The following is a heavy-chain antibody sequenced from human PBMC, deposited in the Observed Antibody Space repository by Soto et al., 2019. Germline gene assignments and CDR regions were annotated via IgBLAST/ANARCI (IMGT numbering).Heavy chain of an antibody. D-gene: IGHD2-15*01. Sequence: QVQLVQSGAEVQKPGSSVKVSCKASGGTFSSYAISWVRQAPGQGLEWMGGIIPIFGTANYAQKFQGRVTITADKSTSTAYMELSSLRSEDTAVYYCARVWGYCSGGSCYSAFPFDPWGQGTLVTVSS. V-gene: IGHV1-69*06. CDR2: IIPIFGTA. J-gene: IGHJ5*02. CDR3: ARVWGYCSGGSCYSAFPFDP. CDR1: GGTFSSYA.